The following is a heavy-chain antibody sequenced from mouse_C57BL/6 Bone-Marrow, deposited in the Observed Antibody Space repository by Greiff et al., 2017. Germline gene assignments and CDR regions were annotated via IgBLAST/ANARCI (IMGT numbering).Heavy chain of an antibody. CDR1: GYTFTSYW. J-gene: IGHJ1*03. V-gene: IGHV1-64*01. Sequence: QVQLQQPGAELVKPGASVKLSCKASGYTFTSYWMHWVKQRPGQGLEWIGMIHPNSGSTTYNEKFKSKATLTVDKSSSTAYMQLSSLTSEDSAVYYCARGGYGSSYPHYWYFEGWGTGTTVTVSS. CDR2: IHPNSGST. D-gene: IGHD1-1*01. CDR3: ARGGYGSSYPHYWYFEG.